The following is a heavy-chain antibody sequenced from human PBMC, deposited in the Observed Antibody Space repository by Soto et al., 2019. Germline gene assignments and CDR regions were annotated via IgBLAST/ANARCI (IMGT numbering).Heavy chain of an antibody. J-gene: IGHJ6*03. CDR2: INHSGST. CDR1: GGSFSGYY. Sequence: SATLSLTCAVYGGSFSGYYWSWIRQPPGKGLEWIGEINHSGSTNYNPSLKSRVTISVDTSKNQFSLKLSSVTAADTAVYYCARGRCSGGSCYSPYYYYYYMDVWGKGTTVTVS. D-gene: IGHD2-15*01. CDR3: ARGRCSGGSCYSPYYYYYYMDV. V-gene: IGHV4-34*01.